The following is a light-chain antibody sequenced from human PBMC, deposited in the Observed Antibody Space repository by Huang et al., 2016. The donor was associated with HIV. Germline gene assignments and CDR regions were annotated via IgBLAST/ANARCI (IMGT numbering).Light chain of an antibody. CDR2: NAS. J-gene: IGKJ4*01. CDR1: QSLNRF. Sequence: IVLTQSPATLSLSPGERATLPCRASQSLNRFLAWYQHKTGQAPRLLIDNASDRATGVPARFSGNGSGTDFSLTITDLKPEDFAIYYCQQRSNSLSFGGGTRVEIK. CDR3: QQRSNSLS. V-gene: IGKV3-11*01.